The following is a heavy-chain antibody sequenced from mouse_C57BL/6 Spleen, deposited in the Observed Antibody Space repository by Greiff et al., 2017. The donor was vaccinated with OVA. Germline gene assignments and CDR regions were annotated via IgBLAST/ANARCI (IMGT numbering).Heavy chain of an antibody. CDR1: GYTFTSYW. J-gene: IGHJ3*01. CDR3: ARSWEDGSSYFAWFAY. CDR2: IDPSDSET. Sequence: QVQLQQPGAELVRPGSSVKLSCKASGYTFTSYWMHWVKQRPIQGLEWIGNIDPSDSETHYNQKFKDKATLTVDKSSSTAYMQLSSLTSEDSAVYYCARSWEDGSSYFAWFAYWGQGTLVTVSA. V-gene: IGHV1-52*01. D-gene: IGHD1-1*01.